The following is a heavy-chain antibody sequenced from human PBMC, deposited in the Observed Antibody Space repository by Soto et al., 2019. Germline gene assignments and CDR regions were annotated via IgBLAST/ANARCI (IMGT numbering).Heavy chain of an antibody. J-gene: IGHJ4*02. CDR3: TKDRAVGATYFDY. D-gene: IGHD1-26*01. CDR2: ISYDGSNK. V-gene: IGHV3-30*18. Sequence: PGGSLRLSCAASGSTFSSYGMHWVRQAPGKGLEWVAVISYDGSNKYYADSVKGRFTISRDNSKNTLYLQMNSLRAEDTAVYYCTKDRAVGATYFDYWGQGTLVTVSS. CDR1: GSTFSSYG.